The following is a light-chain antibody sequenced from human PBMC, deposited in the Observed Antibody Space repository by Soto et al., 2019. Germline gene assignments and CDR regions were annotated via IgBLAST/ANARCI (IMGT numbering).Light chain of an antibody. CDR3: SSYTSSITLV. V-gene: IGLV2-14*01. CDR1: SSDVGGYIY. Sequence: QSALTQPASVSGSPGQSITISCTGTSSDVGGYIYVSWYQQHPGKAPKLMIYEVSNRPSGVSSRFSGSKSGNTASLTISGLQAEDEADYYCSSYTSSITLVFGGGTKLTVL. J-gene: IGLJ2*01. CDR2: EVS.